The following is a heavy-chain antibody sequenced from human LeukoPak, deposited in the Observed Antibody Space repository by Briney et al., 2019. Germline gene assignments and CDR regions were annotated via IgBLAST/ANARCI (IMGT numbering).Heavy chain of an antibody. D-gene: IGHD3-22*01. V-gene: IGHV3-15*01. CDR3: TTDPPSLYYYYDSSGYSPHIDY. Sequence: GGSLRLSCAASGFSFSNAWMTWVRQAPGKGLELVGRIKSKTDGGTINYAAPVRGRFTISRDDSKNTLYLQMNSLKTKDTAVYYCTTDPPSLYYYYDSSGYSPHIDYWGQGTLVTVSS. J-gene: IGHJ4*02. CDR2: IKSKTDGGTI. CDR1: GFSFSNAW.